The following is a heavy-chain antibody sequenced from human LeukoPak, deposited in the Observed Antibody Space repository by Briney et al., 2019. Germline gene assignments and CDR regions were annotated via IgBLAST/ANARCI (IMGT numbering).Heavy chain of an antibody. CDR1: GFTFSNYC. CDR3: VRDFRSADY. V-gene: IGHV3-74*01. Sequence: GGSLRLSCTASGFTFSNYCMHWVRQTPGKGLIWVSRICPGGTITNYADSVKGRFTISRDDAKNMMFLQMNSLGADDTAVYYRVRDFRSADYWGQGILVTVSS. CDR2: ICPGGTIT. J-gene: IGHJ4*02.